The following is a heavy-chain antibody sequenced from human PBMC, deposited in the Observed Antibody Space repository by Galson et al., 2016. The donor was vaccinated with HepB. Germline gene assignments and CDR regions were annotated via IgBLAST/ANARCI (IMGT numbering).Heavy chain of an antibody. CDR3: AKDPRARRWLVSLFDF. Sequence: SLRLSCAASGFTFSDFAMSWFRQAPGKGLEWVSSISSSGKNTYTAYSAKGRFTISRDNSNDTQYLQLNSLRAEDTALYFCAKDPRARRWLVSLFDFWGQGALVTVSS. J-gene: IGHJ4*02. CDR2: ISSSGKNT. V-gene: IGHV3-23*01. CDR1: GFTFSDFA. D-gene: IGHD6-19*01.